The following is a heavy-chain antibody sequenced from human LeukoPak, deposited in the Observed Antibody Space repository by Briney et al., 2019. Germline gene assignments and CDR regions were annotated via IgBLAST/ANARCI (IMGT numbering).Heavy chain of an antibody. V-gene: IGHV3-13*01. CDR1: GFAFSDYD. D-gene: IGHD1-1*01. J-gene: IGHJ4*02. CDR3: ARVAKERVGGVYYFDY. Sequence: GGSLRLSRAASGFAFSDYDMHWVRQATGKGLEWVSAIGTAGDTYYTGSVKGRFTISRENAKNSLYLQMNSLRAGDTAVYYCARVAKERVGGVYYFDYWGQGTLVTVSS. CDR2: IGTAGDT.